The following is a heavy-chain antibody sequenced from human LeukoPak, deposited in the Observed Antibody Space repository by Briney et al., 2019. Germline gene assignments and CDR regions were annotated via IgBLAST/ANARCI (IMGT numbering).Heavy chain of an antibody. CDR3: ARLSRVGKAGAYDFHSLDV. CDR2: VYHSGTT. J-gene: IGHJ6*02. Sequence: PGGSLRLSCAASGFTFSSCAMSWVRQAPGKGLELIGCVYHSGTTDSNPSLRSRLTMSADTSNNQFSLKLSSVTAADTAVYYCARLSRVGKAGAYDFHSLDVWGQGTTVTVSS. CDR1: GFTFSSCA. V-gene: IGHV4-59*01. D-gene: IGHD7-27*01.